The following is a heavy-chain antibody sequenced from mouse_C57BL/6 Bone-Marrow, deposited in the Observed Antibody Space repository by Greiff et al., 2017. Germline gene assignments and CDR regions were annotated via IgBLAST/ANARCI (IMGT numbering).Heavy chain of an antibody. Sequence: QVQLQQSGAELARPGASVKLSCKASGYTFTSYGISWVKQRTGQGLEWIGEIYPRSGNTYYNEKFKGKATLTADKSSSTAYMELRSLTSEDSAVYFCAVNWGVAYWGQGTLVTVSA. J-gene: IGHJ3*01. CDR1: GYTFTSYG. V-gene: IGHV1-81*01. D-gene: IGHD4-1*01. CDR2: IYPRSGNT. CDR3: AVNWGVAY.